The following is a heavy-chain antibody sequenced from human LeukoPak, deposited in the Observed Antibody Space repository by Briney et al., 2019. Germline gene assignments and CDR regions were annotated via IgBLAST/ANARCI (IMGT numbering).Heavy chain of an antibody. V-gene: IGHV3-48*04. J-gene: IGHJ4*02. D-gene: IGHD1-26*01. Sequence: PGGSLRLSCAASGFTFSSYSMNWVRQAPGKGLEWVSYISSSSSTIYYADSVKGRFTISRDNAKNSLYLQMNSLRAEDTAVYYCARVSVRRGPSGVDYWGQGTLVTVSS. CDR3: ARVSVRRGPSGVDY. CDR2: ISSSSSTI. CDR1: GFTFSSYS.